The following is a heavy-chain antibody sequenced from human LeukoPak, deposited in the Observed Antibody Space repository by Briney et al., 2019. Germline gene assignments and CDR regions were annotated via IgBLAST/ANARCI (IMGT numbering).Heavy chain of an antibody. Sequence: SETLSLTCTVSGGSISSSSYYWGWIRQPPGKGLEWIGSIYYSGSTYYNPSLKSRVTISVDTSKNQFSLKLSSVTAADTAVYYCARLSGRDYYFDYWGQGTLVTVSS. CDR1: GGSISSSSYY. D-gene: IGHD3-10*01. V-gene: IGHV4-39*01. CDR3: ARLSGRDYYFDY. CDR2: IYYSGST. J-gene: IGHJ4*02.